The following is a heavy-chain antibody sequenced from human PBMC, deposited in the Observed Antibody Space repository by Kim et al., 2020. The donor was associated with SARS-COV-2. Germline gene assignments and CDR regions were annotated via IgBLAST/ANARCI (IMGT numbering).Heavy chain of an antibody. Sequence: TYAQQLQGRVTMTTDTSTSTAYMELRSLRSDDTAVYYCARTAAWDGDYDYWGQGTLVTVSS. D-gene: IGHD4-17*01. CDR3: ARTAAWDGDYDY. V-gene: IGHV1-18*01. J-gene: IGHJ4*02.